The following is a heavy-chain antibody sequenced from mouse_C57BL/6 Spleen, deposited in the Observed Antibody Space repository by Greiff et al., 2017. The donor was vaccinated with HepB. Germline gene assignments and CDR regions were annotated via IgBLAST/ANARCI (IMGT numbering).Heavy chain of an antibody. CDR2: INPNNGGT. V-gene: IGHV1-22*01. CDR3: ARFSWYFDV. CDR1: GYTFTDYN. J-gene: IGHJ1*03. Sequence: EVMLVESGPELVKPGASVKMSCKASGYTFTDYNMHWVKQSHGKSLEWIGYINPNNGGTSYNQKFKGKATLTVNKSSSTAYMELRSLTSEDSAVYYCARFSWYFDVWGTGTTVTVSS.